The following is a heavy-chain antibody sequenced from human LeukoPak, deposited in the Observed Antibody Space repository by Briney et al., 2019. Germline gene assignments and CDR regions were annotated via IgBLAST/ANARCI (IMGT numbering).Heavy chain of an antibody. Sequence: PGGSLRLSCAASGFTFDDYAMHWVRQAPGKGLEWVSGISWNSGSIGYADSVKGRFTISRDNSKNTLYLQMNSLRAEDTAVYYCAKDLWFGETPPDYWGQGTLVTVSS. D-gene: IGHD3-10*01. CDR1: GFTFDDYA. V-gene: IGHV3-9*01. J-gene: IGHJ4*02. CDR3: AKDLWFGETPPDY. CDR2: ISWNSGSI.